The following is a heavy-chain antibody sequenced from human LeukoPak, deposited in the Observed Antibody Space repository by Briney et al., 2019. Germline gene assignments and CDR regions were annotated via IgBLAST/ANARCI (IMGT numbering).Heavy chain of an antibody. Sequence: GGSLTLSCTASGFTFSNHAMPWPRQAPGKGLEWVSSISSGGTYIYYADSVRGRFTISRDNAKNSLYLVMNSLRAEVTATYCCARDRPTGVARVFVVKWGQGTLGT. J-gene: IGHJ1*01. CDR1: GFTFSNHA. CDR3: ARDRPTGVARVFVVK. D-gene: IGHD2-15*01. V-gene: IGHV3-21*01. CDR2: ISSGGTYI.